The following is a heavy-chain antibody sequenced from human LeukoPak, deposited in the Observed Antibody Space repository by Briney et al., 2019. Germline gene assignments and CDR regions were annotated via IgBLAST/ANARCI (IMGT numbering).Heavy chain of an antibody. CDR3: ARQPLVRWLQSDY. J-gene: IGHJ4*02. CDR1: GGSISSSSYY. V-gene: IGHV4-39*01. Sequence: SETLSLTCTVSGGSISSSSYYWGWIRQPPGKGLEWIGSIYYSGSTYYNPSLKSRVTISVDTSKNQFSLKLSSVTAADTAVYYCARQPLVRWLQSDYWGQGTLVTVSS. D-gene: IGHD5-24*01. CDR2: IYYSGST.